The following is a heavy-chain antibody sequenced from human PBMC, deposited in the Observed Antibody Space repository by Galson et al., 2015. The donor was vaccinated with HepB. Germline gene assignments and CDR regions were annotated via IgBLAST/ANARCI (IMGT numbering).Heavy chain of an antibody. J-gene: IGHJ5*02. Sequence: SETLSLTCTVSGGSISSSNWWSWVRQPPGKGLEWIGEIYHSGSTNYNPSPKSRVTISVDKSKNQFSLKLSSVTAADTAVYYCAGTYSSGWYRGWFDPWGQGTLVTVSS. CDR1: GGSISSSNW. CDR2: IYHSGST. D-gene: IGHD6-19*01. CDR3: AGTYSSGWYRGWFDP. V-gene: IGHV4-4*02.